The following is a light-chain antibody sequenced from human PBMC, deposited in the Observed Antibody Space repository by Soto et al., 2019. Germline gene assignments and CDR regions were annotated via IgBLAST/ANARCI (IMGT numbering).Light chain of an antibody. Sequence: QPVLTQSPSASASLGASVKLTCTLSSGHSNYAIAWHQQQPEKGPRYLMKLNSDGIHRKGDGIPDRFSGSSSGAERYLTISSLQSEDEADYYCQTWGTGIQVFGTGTKLTVL. V-gene: IGLV4-69*01. J-gene: IGLJ1*01. CDR2: LNSDGIH. CDR3: QTWGTGIQV. CDR1: SGHSNYA.